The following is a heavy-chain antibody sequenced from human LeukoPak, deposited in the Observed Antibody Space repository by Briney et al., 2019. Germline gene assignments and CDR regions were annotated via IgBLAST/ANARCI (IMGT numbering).Heavy chain of an antibody. CDR1: GFTFSSYS. V-gene: IGHV3-21*01. J-gene: IGHJ6*03. CDR3: AKAYSSSWYHYYYYYYMDV. CDR2: ISSSSSYI. Sequence: GGSLRLSCAASGFTFSSYSMNWVRQAPGKGLEWVSSISSSSSYIYYADSVKGRFTISRDNAKNSLYLQMNSLRAEDTAVYYCAKAYSSSWYHYYYYYYMDVWGKGTTVTVSS. D-gene: IGHD6-13*01.